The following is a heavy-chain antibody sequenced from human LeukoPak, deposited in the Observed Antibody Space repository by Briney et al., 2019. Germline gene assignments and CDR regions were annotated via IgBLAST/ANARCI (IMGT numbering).Heavy chain of an antibody. CDR2: IKTKTDGVTT. CDR3: ITKTAMTASGVDY. D-gene: IGHD4-17*01. CDR1: GFSFSYAW. J-gene: IGHJ4*02. Sequence: RPGGSLRLSCAASGFSFSYAWMSWVRQAPGRGLEWVGRIKTKTDGVTTDYAAPVKGRFTISRDDSKSTLYLQMNSLKTEDTAVYYCITKTAMTASGVDYWGQGTLVTVSS. V-gene: IGHV3-15*01.